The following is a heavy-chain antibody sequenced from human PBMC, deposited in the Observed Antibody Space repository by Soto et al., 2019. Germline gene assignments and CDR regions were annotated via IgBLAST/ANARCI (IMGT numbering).Heavy chain of an antibody. J-gene: IGHJ4*02. Sequence: PGESLKISCKGSGYSFTSYWIGWVRQMPGKGLEWMGIIYPGDSDTRYSPSFQGQVTISADKSISTAYLQWSSLKASDTAMYYCARSSRGLYSRFYFDYWGQGTLVTVSS. V-gene: IGHV5-51*01. CDR3: ARSSRGLYSRFYFDY. CDR2: IYPGDSDT. CDR1: GYSFTSYW. D-gene: IGHD3-3*01.